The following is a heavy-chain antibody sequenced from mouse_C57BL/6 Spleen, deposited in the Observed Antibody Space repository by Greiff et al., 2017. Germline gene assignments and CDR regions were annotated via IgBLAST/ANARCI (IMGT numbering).Heavy chain of an antibody. D-gene: IGHD1-1*01. CDR2: IRNKANGYTT. V-gene: IGHV7-3*01. CDR1: GFTFTDYY. J-gene: IGHJ1*03. Sequence: EVQGVESGGGLVQPGGSLSLSCAASGFTFTDYYMSWVRQPPGKALEWLGFIRNKANGYTTEYSASVKGRVTISRDNSQSILYLQMNALRAEDSATYYCARLYYYGSSWYFDVWGTGTTVTVSS. CDR3: ARLYYYGSSWYFDV.